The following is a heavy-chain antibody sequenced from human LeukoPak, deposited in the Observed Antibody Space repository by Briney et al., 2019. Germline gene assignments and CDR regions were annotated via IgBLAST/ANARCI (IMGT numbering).Heavy chain of an antibody. CDR3: ATPHTAYGSGSPLFSFDY. D-gene: IGHD3-10*01. Sequence: SVKVSCKASGGTFSSYAISWVRQAPGQGLEWMGGIIPIFGTANYAQKFQGRVTITTDESTSTAYMELSSLRSEDTAVYYCATPHTAYGSGSPLFSFDYWGQGTLVTVSS. CDR1: GGTFSSYA. V-gene: IGHV1-69*05. J-gene: IGHJ4*02. CDR2: IIPIFGTA.